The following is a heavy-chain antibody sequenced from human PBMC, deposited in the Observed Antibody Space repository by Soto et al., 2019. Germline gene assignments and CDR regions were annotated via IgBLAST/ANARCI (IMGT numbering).Heavy chain of an antibody. Sequence: GGSLRLSCAASGFTFSSYSMNWVRQAPGKGLEWVSSISSSSSYIYYADSVKGRFTISRDNAKNSLYLQMNSLRAEDTAVYYCAREWVHWVGAKYYYYGMDVWGQGTTVTVSS. D-gene: IGHD1-26*01. J-gene: IGHJ6*02. CDR2: ISSSSSYI. CDR3: AREWVHWVGAKYYYYGMDV. V-gene: IGHV3-21*01. CDR1: GFTFSSYS.